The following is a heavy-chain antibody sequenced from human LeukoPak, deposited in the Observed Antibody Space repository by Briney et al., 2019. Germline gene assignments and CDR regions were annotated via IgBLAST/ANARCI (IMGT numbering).Heavy chain of an antibody. J-gene: IGHJ4*02. V-gene: IGHV4-34*01. CDR3: AMTVWFGELVYDY. CDR1: GGSFSGYC. Sequence: SETLSLTCAVYGGSFSGYCWSWIRQPPGKGLEWIGEINHSGSTNYNPSLKSRVTISVDTSKNQFSLKLSSVTAADTAVYYCAMTVWFGELVYDYWGQGTLVTVSS. CDR2: INHSGST. D-gene: IGHD3-10*01.